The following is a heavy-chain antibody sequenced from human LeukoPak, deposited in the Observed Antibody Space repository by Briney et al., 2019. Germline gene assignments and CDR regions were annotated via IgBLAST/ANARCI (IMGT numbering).Heavy chain of an antibody. CDR1: GFTFSSYA. V-gene: IGHV3-23*01. Sequence: GGSLRLSCAASGFTFSSYAMSWVRQAPGKGLEWVSAISGSGGSTYYADSVKGRFTISRDNFKNTLYLQMNSLRAEDTAVYYCARDTTGYSSSWYSSFDYWGQGTLVTVSS. D-gene: IGHD6-13*01. CDR2: ISGSGGST. CDR3: ARDTTGYSSSWYSSFDY. J-gene: IGHJ4*02.